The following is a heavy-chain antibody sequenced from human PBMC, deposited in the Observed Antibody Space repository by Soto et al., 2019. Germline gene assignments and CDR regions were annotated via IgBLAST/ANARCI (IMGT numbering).Heavy chain of an antibody. Sequence: SETLSLTCTVSGGSISSYYWSWIRQPPGKGLEWIGYIYYSGSTNYNPSLKSRVTISVDTSKNQFSLKLSSVTAADTAVYYCARHPRGYAYYYMDVWGKGTTVTVSS. D-gene: IGHD5-12*01. J-gene: IGHJ6*03. CDR1: GGSISSYY. CDR2: IYYSGST. CDR3: ARHPRGYAYYYMDV. V-gene: IGHV4-59*08.